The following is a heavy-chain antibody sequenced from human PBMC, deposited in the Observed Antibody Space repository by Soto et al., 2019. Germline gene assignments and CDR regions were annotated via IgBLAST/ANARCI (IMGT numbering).Heavy chain of an antibody. CDR3: ERDLGPSSYVSVVGY. J-gene: IGHJ1*01. D-gene: IGHD3-10*01. V-gene: IGHV3-21*01. CDR2: ITDRSTYI. Sequence: GGSLRLSCAASGLSFSIYNLNWVRQAPGKGLEWVSSITDRSTYIYYADSVKGRFTISRDNAKNSLYLQMNSLTVEDTAVYYCERDLGPSSYVSVVGYWGQGTLVTVS. CDR1: GLSFSIYN.